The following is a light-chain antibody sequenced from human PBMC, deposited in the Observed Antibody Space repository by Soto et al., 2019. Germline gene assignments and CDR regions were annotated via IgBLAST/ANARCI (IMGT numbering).Light chain of an antibody. CDR1: QSISSW. Sequence: DIQMTQSPSTLSASVGDRVTITCRASQSISSWLAWYQQKPEQAPRLLIYKASTLETGVPSRFSGTGSGTEFTLTIRSLQPDDFATYYCQHSSVDSRTFGQGTKVEVK. V-gene: IGKV1-5*03. J-gene: IGKJ1*01. CDR2: KAS. CDR3: QHSSVDSRT.